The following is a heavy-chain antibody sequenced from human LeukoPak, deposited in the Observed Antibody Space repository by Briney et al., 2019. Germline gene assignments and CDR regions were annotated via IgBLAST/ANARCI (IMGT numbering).Heavy chain of an antibody. CDR1: GFTFSSYW. CDR2: IKQDGSEK. Sequence: PGGSLRLSCAASGFTFSSYWMSWVRQAPGKGLEWVANIKQDGSEKYYVDSVKGRFTISRDNAKNSLYLQMNSLRAEDTAVYYCARSLFTIPSGEDYWGQGTLVTVSS. CDR3: ARSLFTIPSGEDY. V-gene: IGHV3-7*01. J-gene: IGHJ4*02. D-gene: IGHD3-3*01.